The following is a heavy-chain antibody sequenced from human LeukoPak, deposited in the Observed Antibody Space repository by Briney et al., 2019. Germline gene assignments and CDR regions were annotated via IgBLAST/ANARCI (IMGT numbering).Heavy chain of an antibody. CDR3: AKDLHSSSSSVFDY. CDR1: GFTFGSYG. J-gene: IGHJ4*02. V-gene: IGHV3-30*18. Sequence: GGSLRLSCAASGFTFGSYGMHWVRQAPGKGLEWVAVISYDGSNKYYADSVKGRFTISRDNSKNTLYLQMNSLRAEDTAVYYCAKDLHSSSSSVFDYWGQGTLVTVSS. CDR2: ISYDGSNK. D-gene: IGHD6-6*01.